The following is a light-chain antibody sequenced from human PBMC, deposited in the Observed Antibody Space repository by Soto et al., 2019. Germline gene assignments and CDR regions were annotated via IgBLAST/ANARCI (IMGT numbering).Light chain of an antibody. Sequence: QAVVTQEPSLTVSPGGTVTLSCASSTGTVTSGHYPHWVQQKPGQDPLSLIYSTSNHPSWTPARFSGSLLGGKAALTLASVEEEDEAVYCWPFYNSGAVDVFGGGTKLTVL. J-gene: IGLJ2*01. CDR1: TGTVTSGHY. CDR2: STS. V-gene: IGLV7-43*01. CDR3: PFYNSGAVDV.